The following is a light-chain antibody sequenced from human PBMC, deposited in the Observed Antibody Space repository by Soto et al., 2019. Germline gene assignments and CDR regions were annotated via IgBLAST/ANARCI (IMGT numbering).Light chain of an antibody. J-gene: IGKJ4*01. V-gene: IGKV1-9*01. Sequence: IQLAQSPSSQSASVGDRVTMSCRASQGISSYLGWYQQKPGKAPNLLIYDASTLHSGVPSRFSGGGSGTDFTLTISSLQPEDFATYYCQQVNVYPSTFGGGTKVDIK. CDR3: QQVNVYPST. CDR2: DAS. CDR1: QGISSY.